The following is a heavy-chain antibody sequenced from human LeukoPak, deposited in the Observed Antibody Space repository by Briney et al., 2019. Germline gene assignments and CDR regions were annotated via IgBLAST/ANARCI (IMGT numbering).Heavy chain of an antibody. Sequence: ASVKVSCKASGYTFTGYYMHWVRQAPGQGLEWMGWINPNSGGTNYAQKFQGRVTMTRDTSISTAYMELSRLRSDDTAVYYCAXXXXXSEEYYYYYGMDVWGQGTTVTVSS. CDR1: GYTFTGYY. V-gene: IGHV1-2*02. CDR3: AXXXXXSEEYYYYYGMDV. CDR2: INPNSGGT. J-gene: IGHJ6*02. D-gene: IGHD1-14*01.